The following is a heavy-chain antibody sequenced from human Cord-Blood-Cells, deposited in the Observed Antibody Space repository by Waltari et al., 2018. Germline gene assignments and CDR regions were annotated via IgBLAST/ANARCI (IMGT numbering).Heavy chain of an antibody. CDR2: IKSEGSSK. CDR3: ARGAPWGSEGDY. V-gene: IGHV3-74*01. CDR1: GFTFSSYW. Sequence: EVQLVESGGGLVQPGGSLRLSCAASGFTFSSYWMHWVRQAPGKGLVGVSRIKSEGSSKSYGDSVKGRFTISRDNAKNTLYLQMNSLRAEDTAVYYCARGAPWGSEGDYWGQGTLVTVSS. D-gene: IGHD7-27*01. J-gene: IGHJ4*02.